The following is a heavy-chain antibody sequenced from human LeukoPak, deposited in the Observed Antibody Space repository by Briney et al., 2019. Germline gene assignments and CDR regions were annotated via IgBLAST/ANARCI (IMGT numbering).Heavy chain of an antibody. J-gene: IGHJ4*02. Sequence: ASVKVSCKASGYTFTTYGISWVRQPPGQGLEWMGWISAYDGNTNYAQILQGRVTMTTDTSTSTAYMELRRLRSDDTAVYFCARAYYDILTGYYKWDFDYWGQGTLVSVSS. CDR1: GYTFTTYG. V-gene: IGHV1-18*01. D-gene: IGHD3-9*01. CDR3: ARAYYDILTGYYKWDFDY. CDR2: ISAYDGNT.